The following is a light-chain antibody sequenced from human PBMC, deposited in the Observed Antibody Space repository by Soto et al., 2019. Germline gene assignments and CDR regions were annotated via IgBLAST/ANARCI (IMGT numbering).Light chain of an antibody. CDR2: NDS. CDR1: NIGTKS. CDR3: QVWDSSSEWV. Sequence: SYELSQPPSVSVAPGQTARITCGGNNIGTKSVHWYQQKPGQAPVLVVFNDSDRPSGIPERFSGSNSGDTATTATLTISRVEAGDEADYYCQVWDSSSEWVFGGGTKLTVL. J-gene: IGLJ3*02. V-gene: IGLV3-21*02.